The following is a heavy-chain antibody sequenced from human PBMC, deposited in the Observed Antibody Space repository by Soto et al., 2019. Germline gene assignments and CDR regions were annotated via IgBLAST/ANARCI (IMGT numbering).Heavy chain of an antibody. CDR3: ARVIITTTDAFDI. V-gene: IGHV3-72*01. D-gene: IGHD3-3*01. CDR2: SRNKANSYTT. CDR1: GFTFSDHY. J-gene: IGHJ3*02. Sequence: GGSLRLSCAASGFTFSDHYMDWVRQAPGKGLEWVGRSRNKANSYTTEYAASVKGRFTISRDDSKNSLSPQMNSLKTEDTAVYYCARVIITTTDAFDIWGQGTMVTV.